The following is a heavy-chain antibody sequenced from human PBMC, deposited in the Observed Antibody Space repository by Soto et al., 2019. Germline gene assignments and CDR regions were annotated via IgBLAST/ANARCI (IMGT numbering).Heavy chain of an antibody. CDR2: INPSGGST. V-gene: IGHV1-46*01. J-gene: IGHJ4*02. CDR1: GYTFTSYY. CDR3: ARDGASCGGDCYWDPDYYFDY. Sequence: QVQLVQSGAEVKKPGASVKVSCKASGYTFTSYYMHWVRQAPGQGLEWMGIINPSGGSTSYAQKFQGRVTMTRDTSTSTVYMELSSLRSEDTAVYYCARDGASCGGDCYWDPDYYFDYWGQGTLVTVSS. D-gene: IGHD2-21*02.